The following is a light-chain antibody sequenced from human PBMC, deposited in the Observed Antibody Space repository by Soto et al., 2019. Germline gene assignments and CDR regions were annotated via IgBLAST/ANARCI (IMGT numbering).Light chain of an antibody. J-gene: IGKJ1*01. Sequence: DIVMTQSPDSLAVSLGERATINCKSSQSILYSSNNRNYLAWYQQKPGQPPKLLIYWASTREFGVPDRFSGSGSGTDFTLTISSLQAEDVAVYYCQHYSNWPPWTLGQGTKVDIK. CDR3: QHYSNWPPWT. CDR1: QSILYSSNNRNY. V-gene: IGKV4-1*01. CDR2: WAS.